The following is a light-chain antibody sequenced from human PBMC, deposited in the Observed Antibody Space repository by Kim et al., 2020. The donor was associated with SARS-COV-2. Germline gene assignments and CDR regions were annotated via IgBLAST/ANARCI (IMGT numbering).Light chain of an antibody. CDR3: QQRTRWPLT. CDR1: QNVGSH. J-gene: IGKJ4*01. CDR2: DAV. V-gene: IGKV3-11*01. Sequence: EIVLTQSPATLCLSPGERATLSCRASQNVGSHLGWYQQKPGQAPRLLIYDAVNRATGIPARFSGSGSGTDFTLTISSLEPEDLAVYYCQQRTRWPLTFGGGTKLEI.